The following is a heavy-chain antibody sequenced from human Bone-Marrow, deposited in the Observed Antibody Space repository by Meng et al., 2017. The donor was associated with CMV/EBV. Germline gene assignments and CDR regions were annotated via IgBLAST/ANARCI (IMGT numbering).Heavy chain of an antibody. CDR1: GGTFSSYA. V-gene: IGHV1-8*03. J-gene: IGHJ4*02. CDR3: ARGRGKCVSSSCRFDY. D-gene: IGHD6-13*01. Sequence: ASVKVSCKASGGTFSSYAISWVRQATGQGLEWMGWMNPNSGNTGYAQKFQGRVTITRNTSISTAYMELSSLRSEDTAVYYCARGRGKCVSSSCRFDYWGQGTLVTVSS. CDR2: MNPNSGNT.